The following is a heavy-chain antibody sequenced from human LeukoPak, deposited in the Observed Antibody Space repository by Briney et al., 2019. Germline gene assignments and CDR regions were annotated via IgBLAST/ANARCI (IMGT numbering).Heavy chain of an antibody. J-gene: IGHJ4*02. V-gene: IGHV3-9*01. D-gene: IGHD4-17*01. Sequence: GGSLRLSCAASGFTFDDYAMHWVRQAPGKGLEWVSGISWNSGSIGYADSVKGRFTISRDNAKNSLYLQMNSLRAEDTAVYYCARGYYGLDDYWGQGTLVTVSS. CDR2: ISWNSGSI. CDR1: GFTFDDYA. CDR3: ARGYYGLDDY.